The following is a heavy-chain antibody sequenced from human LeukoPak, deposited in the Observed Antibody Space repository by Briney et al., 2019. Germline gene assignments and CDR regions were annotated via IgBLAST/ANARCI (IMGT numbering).Heavy chain of an antibody. CDR2: ISSSSSYI. V-gene: IGHV3-21*01. J-gene: IGHJ4*02. D-gene: IGHD3-10*01. Sequence: GGSLRLSCAASGFTFSSYSMNWVRQAPGKALEGVSSISSSSSYIYYADSVKGRFTISRDNANNSLYLQMNSLRVEDTAVYYCARYYSGSGSYRTNDYWGQGTLVTVSS. CDR1: GFTFSSYS. CDR3: ARYYSGSGSYRTNDY.